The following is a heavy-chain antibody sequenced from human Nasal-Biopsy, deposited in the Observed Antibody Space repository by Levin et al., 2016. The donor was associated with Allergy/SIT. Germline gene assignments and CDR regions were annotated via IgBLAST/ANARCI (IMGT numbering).Heavy chain of an antibody. J-gene: IGHJ4*02. Sequence: GESLKISCAGSGFSFSSYAMTWVRQAPGKGLEWVSAISGAGTRTYYAGSVKGRFTISRDNSNNTLYLQMNSLSAEDTAVYYCATYDILTGYYKRVEYWGQGALVTVSS. CDR1: GFSFSSYA. CDR2: ISGAGTRT. CDR3: ATYDILTGYYKRVEY. V-gene: IGHV3-23*01. D-gene: IGHD3-9*01.